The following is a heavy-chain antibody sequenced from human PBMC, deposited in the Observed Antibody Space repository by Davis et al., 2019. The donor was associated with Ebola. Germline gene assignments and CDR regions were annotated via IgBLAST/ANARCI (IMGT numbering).Heavy chain of an antibody. J-gene: IGHJ4*02. CDR2: ISGSGGST. CDR3: AKEAGDIVVVPATQIE. V-gene: IGHV3-23*01. D-gene: IGHD2-2*01. CDR1: GFTFSSYA. Sequence: GESLKISCAASGFTFSSYAMSWVRQAPGKGLEWVSAISGSGGSTYYADSVKGRFTISRDNSKNTLYLQMNSLRAEDTAVYYCAKEAGDIVVVPATQIEWGQGTLVTVSS.